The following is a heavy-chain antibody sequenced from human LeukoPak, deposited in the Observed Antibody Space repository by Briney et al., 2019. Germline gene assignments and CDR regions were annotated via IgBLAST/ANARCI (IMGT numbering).Heavy chain of an antibody. Sequence: PSETLSLTCAVYGGSFSGYYWSWIRQPPGKGLEWIGEINHSGSTNYNPSLKSRVTISVDTSKNQFSLKLSSVTAADTAVYYCARHDVYYDSTRLQFDPWGQGTLVTVSS. CDR2: INHSGST. V-gene: IGHV4-34*01. D-gene: IGHD3-22*01. CDR3: ARHDVYYDSTRLQFDP. J-gene: IGHJ5*02. CDR1: GGSFSGYY.